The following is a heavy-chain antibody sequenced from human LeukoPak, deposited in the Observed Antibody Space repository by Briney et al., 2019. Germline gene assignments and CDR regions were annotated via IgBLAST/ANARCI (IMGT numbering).Heavy chain of an antibody. V-gene: IGHV3-48*04. D-gene: IGHD3-10*01. CDR3: ARDGYYYGSGSRHGYNWFDS. J-gene: IGHJ5*01. CDR2: ISSSSSTI. Sequence: PGGSLRLSCAASGFTFSSYSMNWVRQAPGKGLEWVSYISSSSSTIYYADSVKGRFTVSRDNAKNTLYLQMNSLRVEDTAVYYCARDGYYYGSGSRHGYNWFDSWGQGTLVTVSS. CDR1: GFTFSSYS.